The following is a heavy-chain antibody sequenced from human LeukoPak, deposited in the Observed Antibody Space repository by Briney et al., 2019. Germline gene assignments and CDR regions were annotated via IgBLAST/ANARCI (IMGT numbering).Heavy chain of an antibody. Sequence: GGSLRLSCVASRFTFSNYWMSWVRQAPGKGLEWVANINQDGSKKRYADSMKGRFTISRDNSKNTLYLQMNSLRAEDTAVYYCAKDADDSSGYYYVWGFDYWGQGTLVTVSS. V-gene: IGHV3-7*01. CDR3: AKDADDSSGYYYVWGFDY. J-gene: IGHJ4*02. CDR1: RFTFSNYW. D-gene: IGHD3-22*01. CDR2: INQDGSKK.